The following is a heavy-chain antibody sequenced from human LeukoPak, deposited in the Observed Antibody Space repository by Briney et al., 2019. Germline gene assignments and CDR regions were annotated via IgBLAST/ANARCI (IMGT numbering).Heavy chain of an antibody. CDR2: IHHGGST. CDR1: GGSISSSSYN. Sequence: SETLSLTCTVSGGSISSSSYNWAWIRQPPGKGLEWIGAIHHGGSTYYNPSLKSRVTISVDTSKNQFSLKLSSVTAADTAFYYCARFPFCGTTSCPFDYWGQGTLVTVSS. J-gene: IGHJ4*02. V-gene: IGHV4-39*01. D-gene: IGHD2-2*01. CDR3: ARFPFCGTTSCPFDY.